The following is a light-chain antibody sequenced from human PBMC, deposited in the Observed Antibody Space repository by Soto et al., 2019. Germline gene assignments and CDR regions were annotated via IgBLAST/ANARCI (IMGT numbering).Light chain of an antibody. CDR3: QQYNNWPPTWT. CDR1: QSVSSN. CDR2: GAS. V-gene: IGKV3-15*01. Sequence: ELVMAQSPATLSVPPGERATLSCRASQSVSSNLAWYQQKPGQAPRLLIYGASTRATGIPARFSGSGSGTEFTLTISSLQSEDFAVYYCQQYNNWPPTWTFGQGTKVDIK. J-gene: IGKJ1*01.